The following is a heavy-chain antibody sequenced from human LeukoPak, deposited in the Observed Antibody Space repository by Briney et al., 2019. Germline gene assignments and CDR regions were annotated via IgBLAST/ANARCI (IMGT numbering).Heavy chain of an antibody. J-gene: IGHJ3*02. V-gene: IGHV4-4*02. CDR3: ARDLVEMATAAFDI. CDR1: GGSISSSNW. D-gene: IGHD5-24*01. Sequence: SETLSLTCAVSGGSISSSNWWSWVRQPPGKGLEWVGEIYHSGSTNYNPSLKSRVTISVDKSKNQFSLKLSSVTAADTAVHYCARDLVEMATAAFDIWGQGTMVTVSS. CDR2: IYHSGST.